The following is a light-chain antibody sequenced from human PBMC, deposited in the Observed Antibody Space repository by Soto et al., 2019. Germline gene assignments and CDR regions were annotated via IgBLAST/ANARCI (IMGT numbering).Light chain of an antibody. CDR2: GNS. CDR1: SSNFGAGYD. CDR3: QSFDSSLSGYV. V-gene: IGLV1-40*01. Sequence: QSALTQPPSVSGAPGQRVTSSCIGSSSNFGAGYDVHWYQHLPGTAPKLLIYGNSNRPSGVPDRFSGSKSGTSASLAITGLQAEDEADYYCQSFDSSLSGYVFGTGTKVTVL. J-gene: IGLJ1*01.